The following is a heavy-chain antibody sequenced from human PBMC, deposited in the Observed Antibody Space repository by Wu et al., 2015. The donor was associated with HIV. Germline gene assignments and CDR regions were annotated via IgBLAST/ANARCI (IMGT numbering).Heavy chain of an antibody. CDR2: INPLFGTT. CDR1: GDGFTSYA. Sequence: QVQLVQFGAEVKKPGSSVKVTCKASGDGFTSYAVSWVRQAPGQGLEWMGGINPLFGTTKHSQRFQDRVTFTTDESTTTAYMEVNNLTSEDTAVYYCARGLRDILTGYYSAFEYWGQGSLVTVS. CDR3: ARGLRDILTGYYSAFEY. J-gene: IGHJ4*02. D-gene: IGHD3-9*01. V-gene: IGHV1-69*05.